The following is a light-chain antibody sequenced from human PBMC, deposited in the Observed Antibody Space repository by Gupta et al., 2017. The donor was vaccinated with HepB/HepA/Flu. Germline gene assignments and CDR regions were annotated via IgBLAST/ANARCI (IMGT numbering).Light chain of an antibody. CDR2: GAS. V-gene: IGKV3-20*01. J-gene: IGKJ1*01. Sequence: DNVLTQSPGTLSVSPGERATLSCRASQSVSSNYLVWYQQKVGQAPRLLIYGASSRATGISSNFSGSGSGTDFTLTISRLEHEDFAVYYCQQYGSSPWTFGQGTKVEIK. CDR1: QSVSSNY. CDR3: QQYGSSPWT.